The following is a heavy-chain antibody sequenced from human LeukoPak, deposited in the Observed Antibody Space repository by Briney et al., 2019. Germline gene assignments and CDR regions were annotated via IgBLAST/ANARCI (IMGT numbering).Heavy chain of an antibody. CDR2: ISGSGGST. V-gene: IGHV3-23*01. CDR1: GFTFSTYW. CDR3: AKPLYSSSTGD. D-gene: IGHD6-13*01. Sequence: GGSLRLSCAASGFTFSTYWMHWVRQAPGKGLEWVSAISGSGGSTYYADSVKGRFTISRDNSKNTLYLQMNSLRAEDTAVYYCAKPLYSSSTGDWGQGTLVTVSS. J-gene: IGHJ1*01.